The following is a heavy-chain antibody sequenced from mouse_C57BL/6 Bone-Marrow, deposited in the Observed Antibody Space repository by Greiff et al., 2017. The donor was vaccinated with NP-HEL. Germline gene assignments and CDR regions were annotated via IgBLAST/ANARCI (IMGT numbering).Heavy chain of an antibody. D-gene: IGHD2-1*01. Sequence: QVQLQQSGPELVKPGASVTLSCKASGYTFTSYDINWVKQRPGQGLEWIGWIYPRDGSTKYNEKFKGTATLTVDPSSSTAYMELHSLTSEDAAVYCCAREKLPYYFDYWGQGTTLTVSS. V-gene: IGHV1-85*01. CDR3: AREKLPYYFDY. CDR2: IYPRDGST. CDR1: GYTFTSYD. J-gene: IGHJ2*01.